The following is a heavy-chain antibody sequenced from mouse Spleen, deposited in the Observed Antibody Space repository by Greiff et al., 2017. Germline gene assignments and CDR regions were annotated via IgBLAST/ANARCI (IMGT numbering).Heavy chain of an antibody. CDR2: IYPGSGST. Sequence: VQLQQPGAELVKPGASVKMSCKASGYTFTNYWITWVKQRPGQGLEWIGHIYPGSGSTNYNEKFKNKATLTVDTSSSTAYMQLSSLTSEDSAVYYCARHYYGSSYVYFDYWGQGTTLTVSS. CDR3: ARHYYGSSYVYFDY. J-gene: IGHJ2*01. D-gene: IGHD1-1*01. V-gene: IGHV1-55*01. CDR1: GYTFTNYW.